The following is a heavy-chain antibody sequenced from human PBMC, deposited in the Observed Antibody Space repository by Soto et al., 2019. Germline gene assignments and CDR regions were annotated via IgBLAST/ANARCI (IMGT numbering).Heavy chain of an antibody. Sequence: PSETLSLTCTVSGGSISSGDYYWSWIRQPPGKGLEWIGYIYYSGSTYYNPSLKSRVTISVDTSKNQFSLKLSSVTAADTAVYYCARDSVNDYYDSSGSNWFDPWGQGTLVTVSS. V-gene: IGHV4-30-4*01. D-gene: IGHD3-22*01. CDR3: ARDSVNDYYDSSGSNWFDP. CDR2: IYYSGST. J-gene: IGHJ5*02. CDR1: GGSISSGDYY.